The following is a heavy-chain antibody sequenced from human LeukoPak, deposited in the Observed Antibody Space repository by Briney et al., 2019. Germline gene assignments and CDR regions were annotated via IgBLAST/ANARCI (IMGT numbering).Heavy chain of an antibody. Sequence: PSETLSLTCTVSGGSISSGGYYWSWIRQPPGKGLEWIGYIYHSGSTYYNPSLKSRVTISVDRSKNQFSLKLSSVTAADTAVYYCARGRRERGWTMVRGDTFDYWGQGTLVTVSS. J-gene: IGHJ4*02. CDR3: ARGRRERGWTMVRGDTFDY. CDR1: GGSISSGGYY. CDR2: IYHSGST. D-gene: IGHD3-10*01. V-gene: IGHV4-30-2*01.